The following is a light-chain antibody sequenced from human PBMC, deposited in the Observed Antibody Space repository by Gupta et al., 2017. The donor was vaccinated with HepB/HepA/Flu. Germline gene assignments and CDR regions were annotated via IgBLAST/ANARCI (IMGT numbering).Light chain of an antibody. CDR1: SSNIGAGYD. Sequence: QPVLTQPPSVSGAPGQRVTISCTGSSSNIGAGYDVHWYQQLPGTAPKLLIYGNSNRPSGVPDRVSGSKSGTSASPAITVLQAEDEADDYCQSYDSRLSGVVFGGGTKLTVL. CDR2: GNS. J-gene: IGLJ3*02. V-gene: IGLV1-40*01. CDR3: QSYDSRLSGVV.